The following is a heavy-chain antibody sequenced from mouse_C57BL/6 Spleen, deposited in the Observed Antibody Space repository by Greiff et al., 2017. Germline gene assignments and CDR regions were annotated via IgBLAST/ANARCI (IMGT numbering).Heavy chain of an antibody. V-gene: IGHV14-2*01. CDR3: ARPSYDYDDGGDFDV. Sequence: VQLQQSGAELVKPGASVKLSCTASGFNIKDYYMHWVKQRTEQGLEWIGRIDPEDGETKYATKFQGKATITADTSSNTAYLQLSSLTSEDTAVYYGARPSYDYDDGGDFDVWGTGTTVTVSS. J-gene: IGHJ1*03. CDR1: GFNIKDYY. CDR2: IDPEDGET. D-gene: IGHD2-4*01.